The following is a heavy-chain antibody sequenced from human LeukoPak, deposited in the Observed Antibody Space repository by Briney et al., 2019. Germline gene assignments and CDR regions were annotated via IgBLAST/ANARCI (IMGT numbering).Heavy chain of an antibody. J-gene: IGHJ1*01. V-gene: IGHV3-7*01. CDR3: ARAYYDSSGPQH. CDR1: GFTFSSYS. D-gene: IGHD3-22*01. Sequence: GGSLRLSCAASGFTFSSYSMSWVRQAPGKGLEWVANIKQDGSEKYYVDSVKGRFTISRDNAKNSLYLQMNSLRAEDTAVYYCARAYYDSSGPQHWGQGTLVTVSS. CDR2: IKQDGSEK.